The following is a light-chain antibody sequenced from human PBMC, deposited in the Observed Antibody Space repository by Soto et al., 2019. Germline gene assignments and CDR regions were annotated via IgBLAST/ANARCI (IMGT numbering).Light chain of an antibody. CDR1: TSDVGSYNL. Sequence: QSALTQPASVSGSPGQSITISCTATTSDVGSYNLVSWYQQHPGKAPRLMIYEGGKRPSGVPNRFSGSKSGNTASLTISGLQAADEADYYCCSYAGSRNVVFGGGTKLTVL. V-gene: IGLV2-23*01. CDR3: CSYAGSRNVV. J-gene: IGLJ2*01. CDR2: EGG.